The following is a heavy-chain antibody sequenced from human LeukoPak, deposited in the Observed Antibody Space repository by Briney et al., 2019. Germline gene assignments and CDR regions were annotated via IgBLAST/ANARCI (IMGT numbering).Heavy chain of an antibody. CDR3: TRELSGSQGY. CDR1: GGSFSDYY. V-gene: IGHV4-34*01. CDR2: INHSGST. D-gene: IGHD3-22*01. Sequence: SETLSLTCAVYGGSFSDYYWSWIRQPPGKGLEWIGEINHSGSTNYNPSLKSRVTISVDTSRNQFSLKLSSVTAADTAVYYCTRELSGSQGYWGQGTLVTVSS. J-gene: IGHJ4*02.